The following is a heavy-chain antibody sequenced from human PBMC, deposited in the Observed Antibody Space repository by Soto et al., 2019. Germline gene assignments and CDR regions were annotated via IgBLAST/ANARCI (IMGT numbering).Heavy chain of an antibody. V-gene: IGHV3-48*02. CDR3: ARDGMVLSYSLFDY. CDR1: GLTFISYS. Sequence: GGSLRLSCAASGLTFISYSMNWVRQAPGKGLEWVSYISSSSSTIYYADSVKGRFTISRDNAKNSLYLQMNSLRDEDTAVYYCARDGMVLSYSLFDYWGQGTLVTVSS. CDR2: ISSSSSTI. J-gene: IGHJ4*02. D-gene: IGHD3-22*01.